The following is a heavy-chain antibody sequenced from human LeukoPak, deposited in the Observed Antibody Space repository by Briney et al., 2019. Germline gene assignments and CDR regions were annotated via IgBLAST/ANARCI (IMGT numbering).Heavy chain of an antibody. J-gene: IGHJ4*02. CDR1: GFTFDDYA. V-gene: IGHV3-21*04. Sequence: PGRSLRLSCAASGFTFDDYAMHWVRQAPGKGLEWVSSISSSSSYIYYADSVKGRFTISRDNSKNTLYLQMNSLRAEDTAVYYCARDYYDSSTPFDYWGQGTLVTVSS. CDR2: ISSSSSYI. CDR3: ARDYYDSSTPFDY. D-gene: IGHD3-22*01.